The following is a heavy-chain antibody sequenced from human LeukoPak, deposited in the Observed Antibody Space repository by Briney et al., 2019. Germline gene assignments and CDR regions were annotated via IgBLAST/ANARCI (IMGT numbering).Heavy chain of an antibody. CDR2: IRHGGTT. V-gene: IGHV4-38-2*01. D-gene: IGHD2-2*01. Sequence: SETLSLTCAVSGYSISSGYYWGWIRQPPGKGLEWIGSIRHGGTTYYNPPLKSRVTMSVDTSRNQFSLRLSFVTAADTAVYYCARQYDSYFYYYLDLWGTGTTVTVSS. CDR1: GYSISSGYY. CDR3: ARQYDSYFYYYLDL. J-gene: IGHJ6*03.